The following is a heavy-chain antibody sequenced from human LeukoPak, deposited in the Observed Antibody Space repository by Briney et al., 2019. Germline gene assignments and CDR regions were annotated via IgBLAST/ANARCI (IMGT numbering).Heavy chain of an antibody. D-gene: IGHD2-2*01. V-gene: IGHV4-59*08. CDR1: GGSISSYY. J-gene: IGHJ2*01. CDR2: IYYSGST. Sequence: SETLSLTCTVSGGSISSYYWSWIRQPPGKGLEWIGYIYYSGSTNYNPSLKSRVTISVDTSKNQFSLKLSSVTAADTAVYYCARRLGGRVPAAVNHWYFDLWGRGTLVTVSS. CDR3: ARRLGGRVPAAVNHWYFDL.